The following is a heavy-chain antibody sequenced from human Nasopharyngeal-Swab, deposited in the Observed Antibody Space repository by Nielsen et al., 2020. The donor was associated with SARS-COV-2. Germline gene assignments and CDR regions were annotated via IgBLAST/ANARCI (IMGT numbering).Heavy chain of an antibody. CDR1: GGPISSSSYY. J-gene: IGHJ4*02. CDR3: ARPGYSSGWYVG. D-gene: IGHD6-19*01. V-gene: IGHV4-39*01. CDR2: IYYSGST. Sequence: SETLSLTCTVSGGPISSSSYYWGWIRQPPGKGLEWIGSIYYSGSTYYNPSLKSRVTISVDTSKNQFSLKLSSVTAADTAVYYCARPGYSSGWYVGWGQGTLVTVSS.